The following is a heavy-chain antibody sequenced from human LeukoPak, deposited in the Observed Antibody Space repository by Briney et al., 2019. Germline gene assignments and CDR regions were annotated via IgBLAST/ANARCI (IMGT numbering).Heavy chain of an antibody. CDR2: FDPEDGET. D-gene: IGHD3-10*01. CDR1: GYTLTELS. CDR3: ATGRGFTTFDY. V-gene: IGHV1-24*01. J-gene: IGHJ4*02. Sequence: VASVKVSCKVSGYTLTELSMHWVRQAPGRGVEGMGGFDPEDGETIYAQKFQGRVTMTEDTSTDTDYMGLSSLRAEDTAGYFCATGRGFTTFDYWGQGTLVTVSS.